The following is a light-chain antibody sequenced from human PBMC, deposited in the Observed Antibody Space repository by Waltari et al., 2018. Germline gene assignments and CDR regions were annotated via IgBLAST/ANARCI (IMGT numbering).Light chain of an antibody. CDR2: ATS. V-gene: IGKV3-20*01. CDR3: KQYGNSPVT. Sequence: EIVLTQSPGTLSLSPGERATLSCRASQSVSSSYFAWYQQKPGQAPRILIFATSRRATGISDRFSGSGSGTDFTLTISRLEPEDSAVYYCKQYGNSPVTFGQGTKLEI. CDR1: QSVSSSY. J-gene: IGKJ2*01.